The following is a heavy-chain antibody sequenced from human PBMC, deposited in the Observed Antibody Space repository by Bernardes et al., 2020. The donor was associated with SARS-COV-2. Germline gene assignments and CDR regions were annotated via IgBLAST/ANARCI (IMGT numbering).Heavy chain of an antibody. Sequence: ASVKVSCKASGYTFSSFGISWVRQAPGQGLEWMGWISAYNGNTNYEQKLQGRVTMTTDRSTATAYMELRSLRSDDTDVYYCARDNLRYGDLRVGFDYWGQGTLVTVPS. J-gene: IGHJ4*02. CDR1: GYTFSSFG. CDR2: ISAYNGNT. V-gene: IGHV1-18*01. CDR3: ARDNLRYGDLRVGFDY. D-gene: IGHD4-17*01.